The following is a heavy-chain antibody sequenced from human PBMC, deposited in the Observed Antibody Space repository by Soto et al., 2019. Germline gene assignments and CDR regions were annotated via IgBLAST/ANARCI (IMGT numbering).Heavy chain of an antibody. V-gene: IGHV4-59*01. CDR2: IYYSGST. Sequence: SETLSLTXTVSGGSISSYYWSWIRQPPGKGLEWSGYIYYSGSTNYNPSLKSRVTISADTSKNQFSLKLSSVTAADTAVYYCARGRYSSSWHPMNWFDPWGQGTLVTVSS. CDR3: ARGRYSSSWHPMNWFDP. CDR1: GGSISSYY. D-gene: IGHD6-13*01. J-gene: IGHJ5*02.